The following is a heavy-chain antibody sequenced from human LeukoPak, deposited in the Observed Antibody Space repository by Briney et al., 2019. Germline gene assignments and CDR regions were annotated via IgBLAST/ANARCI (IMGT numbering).Heavy chain of an antibody. CDR2: INHSGST. CDR1: GGSFSGYY. V-gene: IGHV4-34*01. J-gene: IGHJ4*02. Sequence: KASETLSLTCAVYGGSFSGYYWSWIRQPPGKGLEWIGEINHSGSTYYNPSLKSRVTISVDTSKNQSSLNLSSVTAADTAVYYCARAIAARRRVGWDYFDYWGQGTLVTVSS. D-gene: IGHD6-6*01. CDR3: ARAIAARRRVGWDYFDY.